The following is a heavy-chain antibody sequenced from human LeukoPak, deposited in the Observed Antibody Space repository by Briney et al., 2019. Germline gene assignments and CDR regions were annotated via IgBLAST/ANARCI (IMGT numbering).Heavy chain of an antibody. CDR1: GYTFTSYY. Sequence: APVKVSCKASGYTFTSYYMHWVRQAPGQGLEWMGIINPSGGSTSYAQKFQGRVTMTRDTSTSTVYMELSSLRSEDTAVYYCAARGYSGNANDYWGQGTLVTVSS. CDR3: AARGYSGNANDY. D-gene: IGHD5-12*01. CDR2: INPSGGST. V-gene: IGHV1-46*01. J-gene: IGHJ4*02.